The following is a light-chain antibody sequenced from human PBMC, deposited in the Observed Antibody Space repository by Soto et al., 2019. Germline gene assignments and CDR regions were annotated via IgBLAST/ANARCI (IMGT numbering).Light chain of an antibody. CDR2: DAS. J-gene: IGKJ4*01. CDR1: RSVDTD. Sequence: EILMKQSPATLSVSPGDSATLSCRASRSVDTDLAWYQQKPGQAPRLLIYDASNRATGIPARFSGSGSGTDFTLTISSLEPEDFAVYYCQQRSNWPLLTFGGGSKVDIK. V-gene: IGKV3-11*01. CDR3: QQRSNWPLLT.